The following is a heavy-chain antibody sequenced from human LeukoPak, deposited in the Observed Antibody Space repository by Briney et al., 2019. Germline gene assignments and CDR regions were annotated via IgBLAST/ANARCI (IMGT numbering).Heavy chain of an antibody. Sequence: ASVKVSCKASGGTFSSYAISWVRQAPGQGLEWMGGIIPIFGTANYAQKFQGRVTMTRDTSISTAYMELSRLRSDDTAVYYCARSGSGPGAFDIWGQGTMVTVSS. V-gene: IGHV1-69*05. J-gene: IGHJ3*02. CDR2: IIPIFGTA. D-gene: IGHD3-10*01. CDR3: ARSGSGPGAFDI. CDR1: GGTFSSYA.